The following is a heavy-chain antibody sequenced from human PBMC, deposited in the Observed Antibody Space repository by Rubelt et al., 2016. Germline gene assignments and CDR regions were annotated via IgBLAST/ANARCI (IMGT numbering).Heavy chain of an antibody. D-gene: IGHD6-13*01. Sequence: EVQLVESGGGLVQPGGSLRLSCAASGFIFSGYSMNWVRQAPGKGLEWVSYISGSSSSIYYVDSVKGRFTISRDNSKNTLFLQMNSLRVEDTAVYYCAKAPYSSSWYYFAFWGQGSLVTISS. CDR3: AKAPYSSSWYYFAF. V-gene: IGHV3-48*01. CDR1: GFIFSGYS. CDR2: ISGSSSSI. J-gene: IGHJ4*02.